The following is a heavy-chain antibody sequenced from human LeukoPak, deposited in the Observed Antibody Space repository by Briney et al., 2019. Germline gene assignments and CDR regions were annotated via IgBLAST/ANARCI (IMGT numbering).Heavy chain of an antibody. V-gene: IGHV3-23*01. Sequence: PGGSLRLSCAASGLTFSSYAMSWVRQAPGKGLEWVSAISGSGGSTYYADSVKGRFTISRDNSKNTLYLQMNSLRAEDTAVYYCARDRVVPAAPFFGDAFDIWGQGTMVTVSS. J-gene: IGHJ3*02. CDR2: ISGSGGST. CDR1: GLTFSSYA. D-gene: IGHD2-2*01. CDR3: ARDRVVPAAPFFGDAFDI.